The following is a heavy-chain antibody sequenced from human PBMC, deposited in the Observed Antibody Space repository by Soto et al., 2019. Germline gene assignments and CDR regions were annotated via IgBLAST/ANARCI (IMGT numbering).Heavy chain of an antibody. V-gene: IGHV3-11*01. CDR1: GFTFSDYY. CDR2: IGTRGNTK. J-gene: IGHJ4*02. Sequence: GGSLRLSCATSGFTFSDYYMSWIRQAPGKGLEWVSYIGTRGNTKYYTDSVRGRFTISRDNAKNSLYLQMNSLRADDTAVYYCARDGTEYYGEYYDYWGQGIPVTVSS. CDR3: ARDGTEYYGEYYDY. D-gene: IGHD4-17*01.